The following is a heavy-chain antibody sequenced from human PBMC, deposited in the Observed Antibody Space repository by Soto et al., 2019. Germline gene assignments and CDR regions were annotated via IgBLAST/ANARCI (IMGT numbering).Heavy chain of an antibody. V-gene: IGHV4-39*01. Sequence: SETLSLTCTVSGVSISETGYYWGWIRQPPGKGLEWIGSIYYSGSTYYNPSLKSRVTISVDTSKNQFSLKLSSVTAADTAVYYCARRLYYDSSGFEGGGMDVWGQGTTVTVS. D-gene: IGHD3-22*01. J-gene: IGHJ6*02. CDR3: ARRLYYDSSGFEGGGMDV. CDR1: GVSISETGYY. CDR2: IYYSGST.